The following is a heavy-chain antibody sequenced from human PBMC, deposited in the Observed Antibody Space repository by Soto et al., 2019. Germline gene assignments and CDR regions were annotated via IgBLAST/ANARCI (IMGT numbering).Heavy chain of an antibody. CDR3: ARDPSDYDFWSGYSDY. CDR1: GFTVSSNY. Sequence: GGSLRLSCAASGFTVSSNYMSWVRQAPGKGLEWVSVIYSGGSTYYADSVKGRFTISRDNSKNTLYLQMNSLRAEDTAVYYCARDPSDYDFWSGYSDYWGQGTLVTVSS. J-gene: IGHJ4*02. CDR2: IYSGGST. D-gene: IGHD3-3*01. V-gene: IGHV3-66*01.